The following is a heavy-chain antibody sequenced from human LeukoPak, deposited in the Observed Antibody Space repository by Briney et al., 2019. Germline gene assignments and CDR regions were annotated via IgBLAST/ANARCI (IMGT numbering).Heavy chain of an antibody. J-gene: IGHJ6*03. CDR1: GYTFTSYG. CDR2: ISAYNGNT. CDR3: ARDRYCSSTSCYDYYYYYYMDV. D-gene: IGHD2-2*01. V-gene: IGHV1-18*01. Sequence: ASVKVSCKASGYTFTSYGISWVRQAPGQGLEWMGWISAYNGNTNYAQKLQGRVTMTTDTSPSTAYMELRSLRSDDTAVYYCARDRYCSSTSCYDYYYYYYMDVWGKGTTVTVSS.